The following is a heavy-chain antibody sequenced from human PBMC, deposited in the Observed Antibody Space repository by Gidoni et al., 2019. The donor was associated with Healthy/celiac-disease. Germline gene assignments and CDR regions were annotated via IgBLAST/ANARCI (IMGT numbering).Heavy chain of an antibody. CDR3: ARGGGFAYGSGSSDY. CDR1: GYTLTSYG. Sequence: QVQLVQSGAEVQKPGASVKISCKASGYTLTSYGISWVRQAPGQGLERMVWISAYNGNTNYAQKLQGRVTMTTDTSTSTAYMELRSLRSDDTAVYYCARGGGFAYGSGSSDYWGQGTLVTVSS. D-gene: IGHD3-10*01. CDR2: ISAYNGNT. J-gene: IGHJ4*02. V-gene: IGHV1-18*01.